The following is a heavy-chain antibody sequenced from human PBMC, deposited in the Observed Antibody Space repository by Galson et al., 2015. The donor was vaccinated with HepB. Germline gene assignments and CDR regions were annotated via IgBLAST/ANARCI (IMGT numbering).Heavy chain of an antibody. CDR3: ARDRVLRSLGYWYFDL. CDR1: GFTFSSYG. J-gene: IGHJ2*01. D-gene: IGHD4-17*01. Sequence: SLRLSCAASGFTFSSYGMHWGRQAPGKGLAWVAVIWYDGSNKYYADSVKGRFTISRDNFKKMVYLQMNSLRAEDTAVYYCARDRVLRSLGYWYFDLWGRGTLVTVSS. V-gene: IGHV3-33*08. CDR2: IWYDGSNK.